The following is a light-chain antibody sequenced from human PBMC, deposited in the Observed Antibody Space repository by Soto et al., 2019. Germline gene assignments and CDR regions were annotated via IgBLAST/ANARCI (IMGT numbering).Light chain of an antibody. J-gene: IGKJ1*01. CDR3: QQYGSSPVT. CDR2: GAS. Sequence: VLTQSPGSLSFSPGETATISCRASQGISNNYIAWYQQQAGQAASLLIYGASSRAPGIPDRFSGSASGTDFTLTISRPEPEDFAVYYCQQYGSSPVTFGRGTKV. CDR1: QGISNNY. V-gene: IGKV3-20*01.